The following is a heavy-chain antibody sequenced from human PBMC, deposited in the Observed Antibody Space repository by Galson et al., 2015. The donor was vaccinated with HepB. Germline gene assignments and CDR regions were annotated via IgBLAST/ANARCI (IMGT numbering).Heavy chain of an antibody. Sequence: TLSLTCAVYGGSFSGYYWSWIRQPPGKGLEWIGEINHSGSTNYNPSLKSRVTISVDTSKNQFSLKLSSVTAADTAVYYCARGLPSGYDPHQNYFDYWGQGTLVTVSS. CDR3: ARGLPSGYDPHQNYFDY. D-gene: IGHD5-12*01. J-gene: IGHJ4*02. V-gene: IGHV4-34*01. CDR2: INHSGST. CDR1: GGSFSGYY.